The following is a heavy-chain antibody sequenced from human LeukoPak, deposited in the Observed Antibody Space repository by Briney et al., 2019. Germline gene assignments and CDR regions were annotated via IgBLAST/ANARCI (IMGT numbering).Heavy chain of an antibody. D-gene: IGHD1-1*01. Sequence: ASVKVSCKASGYTFTGYYMHWVRQAPGQGLEWMGWINPNSGGTNYAQKFQGRVTMTRDTSISTAYMELSSLRLDDTAIYYCVRDPLQLYYFDQWGQGTLVTVSS. J-gene: IGHJ4*02. CDR3: VRDPLQLYYFDQ. V-gene: IGHV1-2*02. CDR2: INPNSGGT. CDR1: GYTFTGYY.